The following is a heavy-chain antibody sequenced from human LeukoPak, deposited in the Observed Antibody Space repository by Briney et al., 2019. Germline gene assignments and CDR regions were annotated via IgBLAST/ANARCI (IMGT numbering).Heavy chain of an antibody. Sequence: GASVKVSCKASGYTFTSYYMHWLRQAPGQGLEWMGIINPSGGSTIYAQKFQGRVTMTRHTTTSTAYMELSSLRSEDTAVYYCAGEGLDWLIKSFDYWGQGTLVTVSS. D-gene: IGHD3-9*01. CDR3: AGEGLDWLIKSFDY. V-gene: IGHV1-46*01. CDR2: INPSGGST. J-gene: IGHJ4*02. CDR1: GYTFTSYY.